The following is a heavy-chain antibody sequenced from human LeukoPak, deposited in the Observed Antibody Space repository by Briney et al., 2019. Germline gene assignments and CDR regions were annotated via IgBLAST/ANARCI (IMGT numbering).Heavy chain of an antibody. CDR2: ISYDGSNK. D-gene: IGHD2-2*01. V-gene: IGHV3-30*18. CDR1: GFTFSSHG. CDR3: AKDHCSSTSCYFDY. Sequence: GRSLRLSCAASGFTFSSHGMHWVRQAPGKGLEWVAVISYDGSNKYYADSVKGRFTISRDNSKNTLYLQMNSLRAEDTAVYYCAKDHCSSTSCYFDYWGQGTLVIVSS. J-gene: IGHJ4*02.